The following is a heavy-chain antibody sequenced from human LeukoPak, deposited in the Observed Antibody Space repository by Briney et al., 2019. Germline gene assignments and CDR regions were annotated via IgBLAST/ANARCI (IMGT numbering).Heavy chain of an antibody. D-gene: IGHD6-19*01. V-gene: IGHV4-59*01. Sequence: SETLSLTCAVSGGSISSYYWSWVRQPPGKGLEWIGYIYYSGSTNYNPSPKSRVTISVDTSKNQFSLKLSSVTTADTAVYYCARAVAGPGNFDYWGQGTLVTVSS. CDR2: IYYSGST. CDR3: ARAVAGPGNFDY. J-gene: IGHJ4*02. CDR1: GGSISSYY.